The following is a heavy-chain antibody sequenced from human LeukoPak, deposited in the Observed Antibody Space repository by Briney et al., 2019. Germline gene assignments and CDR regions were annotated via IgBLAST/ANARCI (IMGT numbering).Heavy chain of an antibody. CDR3: ARDGRLAAAGTFDY. V-gene: IGHV1-18*01. J-gene: IGHJ4*02. CDR2: ISAYNGNT. D-gene: IGHD6-13*01. CDR1: GYTFTSYG. Sequence: ASVKVSCTASGYTFTSYGISWVRQAPGQGLEWMGWISAYNGNTNYAQKLQGRVTMTTDTSTSTAYMELRSLRSDDTAVYYCARDGRLAAAGTFDYWGQGTLVTVSS.